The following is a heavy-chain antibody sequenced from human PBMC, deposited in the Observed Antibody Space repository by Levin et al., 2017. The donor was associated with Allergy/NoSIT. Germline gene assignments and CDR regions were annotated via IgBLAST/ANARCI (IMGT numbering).Heavy chain of an antibody. CDR2: INNVGSTT. Sequence: GESLKISCAASGFTFSPYAMNWVRQVPGMGLVWVSHINNVGSTTEYADSVRGRFTISRDNAKNTLFLQMNSLRAEDTAVYYCARGVNYGMDVWGQGTTVTVSS. J-gene: IGHJ6*02. V-gene: IGHV3-74*03. CDR3: ARGVNYGMDV. CDR1: GFTFSPYA.